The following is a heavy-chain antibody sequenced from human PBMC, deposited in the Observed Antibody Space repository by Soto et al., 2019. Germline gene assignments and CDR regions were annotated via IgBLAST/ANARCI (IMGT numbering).Heavy chain of an antibody. CDR2: ISSNGGST. CDR3: ARDKCGINWNDCLNAFDI. D-gene: IGHD1-20*01. J-gene: IGHJ3*02. V-gene: IGHV3-64*01. Sequence: PWGSLRLSCAASGFTFSSYAMHWVRQAPGKGLEYVSAISSNGGSTYYANSVEGRFTISRDNSKNTLYLQMGSLRAEDMAVYYCARDKCGINWNDCLNAFDIWGQGTMVTVSS. CDR1: GFTFSSYA.